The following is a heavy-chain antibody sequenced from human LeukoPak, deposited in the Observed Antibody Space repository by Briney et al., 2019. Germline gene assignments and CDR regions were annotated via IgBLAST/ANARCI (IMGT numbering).Heavy chain of an antibody. D-gene: IGHD5-18*01. CDR3: ARAGYSYDFDY. V-gene: IGHV3-30*04. CDR2: ISYDGSNK. CDR1: GFTFSSYA. Sequence: GRSLRLSCAASGFTFSSYAMHWVRQAPGKGLEWVAVISYDGSNKYYADSVKGRFTISRDNSKNTLYLQMNSLRAEDTAVYYCARAGYSYDFDYWGQGTLVTVSS. J-gene: IGHJ4*02.